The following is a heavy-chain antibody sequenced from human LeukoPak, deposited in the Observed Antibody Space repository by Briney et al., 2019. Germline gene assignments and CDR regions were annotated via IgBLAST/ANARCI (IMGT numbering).Heavy chain of an antibody. CDR2: IYYSGTT. V-gene: IGHV4-59*01. Sequence: KTSETLSLTCTVSAASISHYYWSWLRQPPGKGLEWLGYIYYSGTTNYNPSLKSRLTISVDTSKNQFSLKLNSVTAADTAVYYCAREYPRTKVPEGMDVWGQGTTVTVSS. CDR1: AASISHYY. J-gene: IGHJ6*02. D-gene: IGHD4/OR15-4a*01. CDR3: AREYPRTKVPEGMDV.